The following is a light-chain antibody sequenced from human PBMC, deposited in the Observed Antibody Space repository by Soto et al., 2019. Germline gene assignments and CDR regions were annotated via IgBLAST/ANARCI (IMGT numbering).Light chain of an antibody. V-gene: IGKV1-5*01. CDR1: QSISSR. Sequence: DIQMTQSPSTLSASVGDRVTITCRASQSISSRLAWYQQKPGKAPKLLIYDASRLESGVPSRFSGSGSGTEFTLTISSLQPDDFATYYCQQYNNYGTFGQGTKVEIK. CDR3: QQYNNYGT. CDR2: DAS. J-gene: IGKJ1*01.